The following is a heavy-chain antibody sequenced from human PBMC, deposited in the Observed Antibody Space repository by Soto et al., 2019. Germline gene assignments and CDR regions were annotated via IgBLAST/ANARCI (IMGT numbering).Heavy chain of an antibody. J-gene: IGHJ5*02. V-gene: IGHV1-3*05. Sequence: QVQLVQSGAEKKKPGASVKVSCKASGYTFTSYAIDWVRQAPGQRLEWMGWINAGNGNTKYSQKFQGRVTITRDTSASTAYMELGSLSSEDTAVYYCARGFPLGFDPWGQGTLVTVSS. CDR2: INAGNGNT. D-gene: IGHD3-3*01. CDR1: GYTFTSYA. CDR3: ARGFPLGFDP.